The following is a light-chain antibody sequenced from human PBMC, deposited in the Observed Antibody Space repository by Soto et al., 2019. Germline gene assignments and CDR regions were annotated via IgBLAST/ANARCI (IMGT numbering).Light chain of an antibody. J-gene: IGKJ2*01. CDR1: QSVASK. CDR2: GAS. CDR3: QQYHNWPPQYT. V-gene: IGKV3-15*01. Sequence: EIVMTQSPASLSVSPGDGATLSCRASQSVASKGAWYQQKPGQGPRRLIHGASTRSVGVPARFSGSGSGTDFTLTISSLQSEDFAVYYCQQYHNWPPQYTFGQGTKLQIK.